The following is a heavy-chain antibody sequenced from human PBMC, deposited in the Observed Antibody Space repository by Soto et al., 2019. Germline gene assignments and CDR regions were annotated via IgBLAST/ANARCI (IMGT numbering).Heavy chain of an antibody. CDR1: GFTFSSYA. CDR3: AIRSIVGATGY. CDR2: ISGSGGST. D-gene: IGHD1-26*01. J-gene: IGHJ4*02. Sequence: GGSLRLSCAASGFTFSSYAMSWVRQSPGKGLEWVSAISGSGGSTYYADSVKGRFTISRDNSKNTLYLQVNSLRAEDTAVYYCAIRSIVGATGYWVQGTLVTVSS. V-gene: IGHV3-23*01.